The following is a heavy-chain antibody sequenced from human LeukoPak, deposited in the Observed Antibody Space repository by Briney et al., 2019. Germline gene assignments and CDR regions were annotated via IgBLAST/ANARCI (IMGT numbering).Heavy chain of an antibody. CDR1: GFTVSTNH. CDR3: ARDREVVAAKAPMDV. D-gene: IGHD3-22*01. Sequence: GGSLRLSCAVSGFTVSTNHMSWVRQAPGKGLEWVSVIYNDANTYYTGSVKGRFTISRDNSKNTVFLKMNSLRAEETAVYYCARDREVVAAKAPMDVWGKGTTVTVSS. CDR2: IYNDANT. J-gene: IGHJ6*01. V-gene: IGHV3-53*01.